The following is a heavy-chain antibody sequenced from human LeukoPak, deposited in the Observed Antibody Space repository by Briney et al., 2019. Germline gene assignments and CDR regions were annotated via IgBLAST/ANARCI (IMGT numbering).Heavy chain of an antibody. Sequence: GGSLRLSCAASGFTFSSYAMSWVRQAPGKGLEWVSAISGSGGSTYYADSVKGRFTISRDNSKNTLYLQMNSLRAEDTAVYYCAKDYYDSSGYYHDAFDIWGQGTMVTVSS. D-gene: IGHD3-22*01. CDR2: ISGSGGST. J-gene: IGHJ3*02. V-gene: IGHV3-23*01. CDR3: AKDYYDSSGYYHDAFDI. CDR1: GFTFSSYA.